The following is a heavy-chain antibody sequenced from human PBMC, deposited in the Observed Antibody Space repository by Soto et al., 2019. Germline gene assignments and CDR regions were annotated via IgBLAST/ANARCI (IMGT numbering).Heavy chain of an antibody. CDR1: GGSISSGGYY. CDR3: ARDKITGLFDY. CDR2: IFYSGST. D-gene: IGHD2-8*02. J-gene: IGHJ4*02. V-gene: IGHV4-31*03. Sequence: PSETLSLTCTVSGGSISSGGYYWSWIRQHPGKGLEWIGYIFYSGSTYYNPSLKSRLTILLDTSKNQFSLKLTSVTAADTAVYYCARDKITGLFDYWGQGTLVTVPQ.